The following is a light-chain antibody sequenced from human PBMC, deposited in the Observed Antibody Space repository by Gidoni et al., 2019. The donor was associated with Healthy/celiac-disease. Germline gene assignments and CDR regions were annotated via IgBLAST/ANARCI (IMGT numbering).Light chain of an antibody. V-gene: IGLV5-45*03. Sequence: QAVLAPPSSLPAPPGASASLPCTLRSGINVGTYRIYWYQQKPGSPPQYLLRYKSDSDKQQGSGVPSRFSGSKDASANAGILLISGLQSEDEADYYCMIWHSSAWVFGGGTKLTVL. CDR3: MIWHSSAWV. CDR2: YKSDSDK. CDR1: SGINVGTYR. J-gene: IGLJ3*02.